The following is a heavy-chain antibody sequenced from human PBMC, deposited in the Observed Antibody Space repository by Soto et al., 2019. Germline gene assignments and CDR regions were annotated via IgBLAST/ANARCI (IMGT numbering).Heavy chain of an antibody. Sequence: QVQLVQSGAEVKKPGASVKISCKASGDTFTSYYMHWVRQAPGQGLEWMGIINPSGDTSYAQKFQGRVTMTMDTYTSTVYMELSSLRSEDTAVYYCARVYCSGGGCYGIDYWGQGTLVTVSS. CDR3: ARVYCSGGGCYGIDY. J-gene: IGHJ4*02. V-gene: IGHV1-46*01. D-gene: IGHD2-15*01. CDR1: GDTFTSYY. CDR2: INPSGDT.